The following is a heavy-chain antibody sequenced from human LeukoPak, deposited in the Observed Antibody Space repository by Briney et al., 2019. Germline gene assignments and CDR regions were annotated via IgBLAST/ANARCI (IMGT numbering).Heavy chain of an antibody. CDR1: GGSISSSNW. V-gene: IGHV4-4*02. D-gene: IGHD3-3*01. CDR2: IYHSGST. J-gene: IGHJ3*02. CDR3: ARSIGVAVAAFDI. Sequence: SGTLSLTCAVSGGSISSSNWWGWVRQPPGKGLEWIGEIYHSGSTNYNPSLKSRVTISVDKSKNQFSLKLSSVTAADTAVYYCARSIGVAVAAFDIWGQGTMVTVSS.